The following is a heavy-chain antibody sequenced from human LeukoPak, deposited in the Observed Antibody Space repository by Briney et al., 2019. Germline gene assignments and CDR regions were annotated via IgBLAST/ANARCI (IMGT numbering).Heavy chain of an antibody. J-gene: IGHJ4*02. V-gene: IGHV4-59*01. CDR2: IYYSGST. Sequence: SETLSLTCTVSGGSIRSYYWSWIRQPPGKGLEWIGYIYYSGSTNYNPSLKSRVTISVDTSKNQFSLKLSSVTAADTAVYYCAGSGSYPYYFDYWGQGTLVTVSS. D-gene: IGHD3-10*01. CDR1: GGSIRSYY. CDR3: AGSGSYPYYFDY.